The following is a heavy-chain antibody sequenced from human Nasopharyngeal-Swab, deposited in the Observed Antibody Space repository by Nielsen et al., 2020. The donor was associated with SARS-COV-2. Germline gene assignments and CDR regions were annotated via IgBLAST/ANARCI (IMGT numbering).Heavy chain of an antibody. V-gene: IGHV4-4*02. J-gene: IGHJ4*02. Sequence: SETLSLTCAVSGGSINTDNWWSWLRQPAGKGLEWMGEVYPSGRTNYNASLQSRVTISVDKSKNQFSLRLASVTAADTAVYYCARNGYYTIDYWGQGTLVTVSS. CDR1: GGSINTDNW. CDR3: ARNGYYTIDY. D-gene: IGHD1-26*01. CDR2: VYPSGRT.